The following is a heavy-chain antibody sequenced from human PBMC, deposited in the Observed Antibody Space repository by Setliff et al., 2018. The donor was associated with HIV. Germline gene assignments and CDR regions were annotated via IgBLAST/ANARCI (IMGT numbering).Heavy chain of an antibody. D-gene: IGHD1-26*01. J-gene: IGHJ4*02. CDR3: ARLRDMEWELIGLDY. V-gene: IGHV4-59*01. CDR2: IHYSGST. Sequence: SETLSLTCTVSGGSISNYYWSWIRQSPEKGLEWIGYIHYSGSTNYNPSLKSRVTISLDTSKNQFSLKLSSVTAADTAMYYCARLRDMEWELIGLDYWGRGTLVTVSS. CDR1: GGSISNYY.